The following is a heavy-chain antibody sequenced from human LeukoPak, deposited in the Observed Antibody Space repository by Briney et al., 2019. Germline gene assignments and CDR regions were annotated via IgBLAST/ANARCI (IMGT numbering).Heavy chain of an antibody. J-gene: IGHJ4*02. CDR3: TRRAGFCGGDCFDS. CDR1: GFSFGDYA. V-gene: IGHV3-49*04. Sequence: PGRSLRLSCTASGFSFGDYAMTWVRQAPGKGLEWVGFIRSKAYGGTAEYAASAKGRFTISRDDSKTIAYLQMNSLTSEDTAVYYWTRRAGFCGGDCFDSWGQGTLVTVSS. CDR2: IRSKAYGGTA. D-gene: IGHD2-21*01.